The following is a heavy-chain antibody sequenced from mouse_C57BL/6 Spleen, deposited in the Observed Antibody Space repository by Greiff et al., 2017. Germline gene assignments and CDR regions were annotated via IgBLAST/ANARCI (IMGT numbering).Heavy chain of an antibody. V-gene: IGHV1-15*01. CDR1: GYTFTDYE. D-gene: IGHD2-5*01. CDR3: TRWDSNYTWFAY. J-gene: IGHJ3*01. Sequence: VQLQQSGAELVRPGASVTLSCKASGYTFTDYEMHWVKQTPVHGLEWIGAIDPETGGTAYNQKFKGKAILTADKSSSTAYMELRNLTSEDSAVYYCTRWDSNYTWFAYWGQGTLVTVSA. CDR2: IDPETGGT.